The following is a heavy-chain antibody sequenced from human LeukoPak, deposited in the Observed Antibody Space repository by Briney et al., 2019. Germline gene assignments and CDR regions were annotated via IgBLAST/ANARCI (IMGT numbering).Heavy chain of an antibody. CDR1: GFTFSSYS. CDR3: GRDDVVPAALWSYMDV. Sequence: PGGSLRLSCGASGFTFSSYSLNWVRQAPGKGLEWVSSISSSSSYIYYADSVKGRFTISRDNAKNSLYLQMNSLRAEDTAVYYCGRDDVVPAALWSYMDVWGKGTTVTVSS. V-gene: IGHV3-21*01. CDR2: ISSSSSYI. J-gene: IGHJ6*03. D-gene: IGHD2-2*01.